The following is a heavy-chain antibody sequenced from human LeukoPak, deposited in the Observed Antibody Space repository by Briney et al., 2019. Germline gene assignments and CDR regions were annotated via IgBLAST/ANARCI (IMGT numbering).Heavy chain of an antibody. J-gene: IGHJ4*02. Sequence: GGSLRLSCAASGFTFSDYYMSWIRQAPGTGLEWISYISTSGSTTLYADSVKGRLTISRDNAKNSLYLQMNSLRAEGTAVYYCAREALVPDYWGQGTPVTVSS. CDR1: GFTFSDYY. V-gene: IGHV3-11*01. CDR3: AREALVPDY. CDR2: ISTSGSTT. D-gene: IGHD1-26*01.